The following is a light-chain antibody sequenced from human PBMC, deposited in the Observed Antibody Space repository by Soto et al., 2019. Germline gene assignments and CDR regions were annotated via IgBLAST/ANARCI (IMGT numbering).Light chain of an antibody. CDR2: DVS. CDR1: SSHFGGYNY. Sequence: QSVLTQPASVSGSPGQSITISCTGTSSHFGGYNYVSWYQQHPGKAPKLMIYDVSSRPSGVSYRFSGSKSGNTASLTISGLQAEDEADYYCSSYTSSNTRYVFGTGTKVTVL. J-gene: IGLJ1*01. V-gene: IGLV2-14*01. CDR3: SSYTSSNTRYV.